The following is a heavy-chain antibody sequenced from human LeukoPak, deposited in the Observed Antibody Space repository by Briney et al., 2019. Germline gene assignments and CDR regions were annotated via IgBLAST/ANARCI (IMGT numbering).Heavy chain of an antibody. D-gene: IGHD1-26*01. Sequence: SETLSLTCTVSGGSVSSGNYYWSWIRQPPGKGLEWIGYIYYSGSTNYDPSLKSRVTISVDTSKNQFSLKLTSVTAADTAVYYCARGVGAVYWYFDLWGRGTLVTVSS. J-gene: IGHJ2*01. CDR3: ARGVGAVYWYFDL. CDR2: IYYSGST. CDR1: GGSVSSGNYY. V-gene: IGHV4-61*01.